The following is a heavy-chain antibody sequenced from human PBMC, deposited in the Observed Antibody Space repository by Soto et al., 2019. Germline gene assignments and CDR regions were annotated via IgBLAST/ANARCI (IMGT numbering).Heavy chain of an antibody. CDR3: GRDWAAWDIALVPYFDY. J-gene: IGHJ4*02. CDR1: GYTFTNYG. Sequence: ASVKVSCKASGYTFTNYGFSWVRQAPGQGLEWLGWISAYNGNTKYADNLQGRVTMTTDTSTNTAYMELGSLTSGDTAVYYCGRDWAAWDIALVPYFDYWGQGTLVTVSS. V-gene: IGHV1-18*01. CDR2: ISAYNGNT. D-gene: IGHD1-26*01.